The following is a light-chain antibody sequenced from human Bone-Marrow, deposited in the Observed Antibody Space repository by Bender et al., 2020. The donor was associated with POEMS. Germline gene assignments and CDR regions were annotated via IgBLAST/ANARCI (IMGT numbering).Light chain of an antibody. CDR3: QSYDRSLSGWV. CDR1: KLGDKY. CDR2: QDS. Sequence: SYELTQPPSVSVSPGQTASITCSGDKLGDKYACWYQQKPGQSPLLVIYQDSRRPSGIPERFSGSKSGTSASLAITGLQAEDEGDYYCQSYDRSLSGWVFGGGTKLTVL. J-gene: IGLJ3*02. V-gene: IGLV3-1*01.